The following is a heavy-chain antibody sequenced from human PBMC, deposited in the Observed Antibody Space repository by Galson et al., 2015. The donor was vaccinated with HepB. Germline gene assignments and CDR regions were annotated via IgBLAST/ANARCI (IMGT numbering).Heavy chain of an antibody. V-gene: IGHV3-74*01. J-gene: IGHJ4*02. CDR1: GFTFSSYW. CDR2: INSDGSST. D-gene: IGHD6-19*01. Sequence: SLRLSCAASGFTFSSYWMHWVRQAPGKGLVWVSRINSDGSSTSYADSVKGRFTISRDNAKNTLYLQMNSLRAEDTAVYYCARDNPTRAVAGTFDYWGQGTLVTVSS. CDR3: ARDNPTRAVAGTFDY.